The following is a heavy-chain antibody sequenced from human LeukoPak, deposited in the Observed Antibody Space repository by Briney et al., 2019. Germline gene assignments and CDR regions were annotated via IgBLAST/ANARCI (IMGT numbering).Heavy chain of an antibody. CDR1: GGSISSYY. CDR3: ARDLSIAAAGDYYYYGMDV. Sequence: SETLSLTCTVSGGSISSYYWSWIRQPPGKGLEWIGYIYYSGSTNYNPSLKSRVTISVDTSKNQFSLKPSSVTAADTAVYYCARDLSIAAAGDYYYYGMDVWGQGTTVTVSS. V-gene: IGHV4-59*01. J-gene: IGHJ6*02. CDR2: IYYSGST. D-gene: IGHD6-13*01.